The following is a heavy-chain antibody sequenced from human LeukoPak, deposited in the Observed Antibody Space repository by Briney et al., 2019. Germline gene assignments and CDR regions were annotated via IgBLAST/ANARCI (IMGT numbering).Heavy chain of an antibody. CDR2: ISSSSSYI. J-gene: IGHJ4*02. CDR1: GFTFSSYS. D-gene: IGHD5-24*01. Sequence: GGSLRLSCAASGFTFSSYSMNWVRRAPGKGLEWVSSISSSSSYIYYADSVKGRFTISRDNAKNSLYLQMNSLRAEDTAVYYCARGAARMVEMGTIISFEYWGQGTLVTVSS. V-gene: IGHV3-21*01. CDR3: ARGAARMVEMGTIISFEY.